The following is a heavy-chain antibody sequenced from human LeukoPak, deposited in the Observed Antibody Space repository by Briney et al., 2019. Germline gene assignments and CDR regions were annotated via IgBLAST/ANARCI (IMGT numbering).Heavy chain of an antibody. CDR2: INPNSGGT. CDR3: ARVWYYDILTGYSNPAYFDY. J-gene: IGHJ4*02. Sequence: ASVKVSCKASGYTFTGYYMHWVRQAPGQGLEWMGRINPNSGGTNYPQKFQGRVTMTRDTSISTAYMELSRLRSDDTAVYYCARVWYYDILTGYSNPAYFDYWGQGTLVTVSS. D-gene: IGHD3-9*01. CDR1: GYTFTGYY. V-gene: IGHV1-2*06.